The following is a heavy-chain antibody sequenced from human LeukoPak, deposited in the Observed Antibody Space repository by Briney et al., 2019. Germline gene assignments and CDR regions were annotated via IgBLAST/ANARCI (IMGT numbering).Heavy chain of an antibody. CDR1: GGSISSSSYY. CDR3: ARRGVVLPVDY. D-gene: IGHD2-2*01. V-gene: IGHV4-39*01. J-gene: IGHJ4*02. Sequence: SETLSLTCTVSGGSISSSSYYWGWIRQPPGKGLEWIGSIYYSGSTYYNPSLKSRVTISVDTSKNQFSLKLSSVTAADTAVYYCARRGVVLPVDYWGQGTLVTVSS. CDR2: IYYSGST.